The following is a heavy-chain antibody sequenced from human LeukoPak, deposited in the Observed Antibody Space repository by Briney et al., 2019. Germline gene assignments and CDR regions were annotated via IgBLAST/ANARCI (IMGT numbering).Heavy chain of an antibody. CDR1: GYTFTSYG. CDR2: ISAYNGNT. CDR3: ARAGGTMVRGIIITSFDY. D-gene: IGHD3-10*01. J-gene: IGHJ4*02. Sequence: ASVKVSCKASGYTFTSYGIAWVRQAPGQGLEWMGWISAYNGNTNYAQNFQGRVTMTRDTSISTAYMELSRLRSDDTAVYYCARAGGTMVRGIIITSFDYWGQGTLVTVSS. V-gene: IGHV1-18*01.